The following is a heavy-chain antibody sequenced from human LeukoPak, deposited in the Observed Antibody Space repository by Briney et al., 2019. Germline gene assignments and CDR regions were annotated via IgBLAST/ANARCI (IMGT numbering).Heavy chain of an antibody. J-gene: IGHJ5*02. CDR1: GFTFSSYG. CDR3: AXXVXAYGSGNT. D-gene: IGHD3-10*01. Sequence: QPGGSLRLSCAASGFTFSSYGMHWVRQAPGKGLEWVAVISYDGSNKYYADSVKGRFTISRDNSKNTLYLQMNSLRAEDTAVYYCAXXVXAYGSGNTWGQGTLVTVSS. V-gene: IGHV3-30*19. CDR2: ISYDGSNK.